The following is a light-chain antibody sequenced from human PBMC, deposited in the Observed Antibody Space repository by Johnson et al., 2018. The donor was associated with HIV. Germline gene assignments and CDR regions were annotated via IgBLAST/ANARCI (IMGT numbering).Light chain of an antibody. CDR2: DNN. CDR3: GTWDSSLSVSYV. J-gene: IGLJ1*01. Sequence: QSVLTQPPSVSAAPGQKVTISCSGSSSNIGNNYVSWYQQLPGTAPKLLIYDNNKRPSGIPDRFSGSKSGTSATLGITGLLTGDEADYYCGTWDSSLSVSYVFGTGTKVTVL. V-gene: IGLV1-51*01. CDR1: SSNIGNNY.